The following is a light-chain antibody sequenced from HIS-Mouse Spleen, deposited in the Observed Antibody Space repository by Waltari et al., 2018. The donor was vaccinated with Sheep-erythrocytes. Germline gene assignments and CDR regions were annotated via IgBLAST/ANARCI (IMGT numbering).Light chain of an antibody. CDR3: CSYAGSYNQV. V-gene: IGLV2-11*01. CDR1: SSDVCGYNY. J-gene: IGLJ1*01. CDR2: DVS. Sequence: QSALTQPRSVSGSPGQSVTISCTGTSSDVCGYNYVSWYQQHPGKAPKLMIYDVSKRSSGFPDLFSGCKSGNTASLTISGLHAEDEADYYCCSYAGSYNQVFATGTKVTVL.